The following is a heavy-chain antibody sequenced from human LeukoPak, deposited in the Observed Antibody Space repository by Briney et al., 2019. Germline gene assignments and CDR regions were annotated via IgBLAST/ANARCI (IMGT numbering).Heavy chain of an antibody. CDR2: IYTSGST. D-gene: IGHD6-13*01. CDR1: GGSISSYY. Sequence: PSETLSLTCTVSGGSISSYYWSWIRQPAGKGLEWIGRIYTSGSTNYNPSLKSRVTMSVDTSKNRFSLKLSSVTAADTAVYYCARDHLPGIAAAGNWFDPWGQGTLVTVSS. V-gene: IGHV4-4*07. J-gene: IGHJ5*02. CDR3: ARDHLPGIAAAGNWFDP.